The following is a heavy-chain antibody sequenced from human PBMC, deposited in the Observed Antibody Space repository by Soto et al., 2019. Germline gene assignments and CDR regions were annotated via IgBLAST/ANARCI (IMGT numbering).Heavy chain of an antibody. CDR2: ISYDGSNK. J-gene: IGHJ4*02. V-gene: IGHV3-30*18. D-gene: IGHD4-17*01. CDR1: GFTFSSYG. Sequence: QVQLVESGGGVVQPGRSLRLSCAASGFTFSSYGMHWVRQAPGKGLEWVAVISYDGSNKYYADSVKGRFTISRDNSKNTLYLQMNSLRAEDTAAYYCAKDDPDYGDYGFDYWGQGTLVTVSS. CDR3: AKDDPDYGDYGFDY.